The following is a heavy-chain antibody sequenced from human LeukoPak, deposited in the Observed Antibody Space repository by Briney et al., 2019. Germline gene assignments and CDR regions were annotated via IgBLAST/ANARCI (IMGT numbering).Heavy chain of an antibody. D-gene: IGHD5-18*01. CDR3: ARVGGYSYGSDYYFDY. V-gene: IGHV4-34*01. Sequence: SETLSLTCAVYGGSFSGYYWSWIRQPPGKGLEWIGEINHSGSTNYNPSLKSRVAISVDTSKNQLSLKLSSVTAADTAVYYCARVGGYSYGSDYYFDYWGQGTLVTVSS. J-gene: IGHJ4*02. CDR1: GGSFSGYY. CDR2: INHSGST.